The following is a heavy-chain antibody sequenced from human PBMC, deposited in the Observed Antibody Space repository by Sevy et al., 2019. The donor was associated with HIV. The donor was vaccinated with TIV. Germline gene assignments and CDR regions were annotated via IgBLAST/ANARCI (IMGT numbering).Heavy chain of an antibody. Sequence: GGSLRLSCAASGFTFSSYAMSWVRQAPGKGLEWVSAISGSGGSTYYADSVKGRFTISRDNSKNTLYLQMNSLRAEDTAVYYCAKPTPWAVAVTGAFDIWGQGTMVTVSS. CDR3: AKPTPWAVAVTGAFDI. D-gene: IGHD6-19*01. CDR2: ISGSGGST. J-gene: IGHJ3*02. CDR1: GFTFSSYA. V-gene: IGHV3-23*01.